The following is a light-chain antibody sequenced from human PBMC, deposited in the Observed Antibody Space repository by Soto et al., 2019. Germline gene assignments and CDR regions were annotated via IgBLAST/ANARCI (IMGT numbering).Light chain of an antibody. CDR2: DAS. CDR3: QQYNSYSIT. J-gene: IGKJ5*01. Sequence: DIQMTQSPSTLSASVGDRVTITCRASQSISNWLAWYQQKPGKAPKLLIYDASSLESGVPSMFSGSGSGTEFTLTISSLQPDDFATYYCQQYNSYSITFGQGTRLEIK. CDR1: QSISNW. V-gene: IGKV1-5*01.